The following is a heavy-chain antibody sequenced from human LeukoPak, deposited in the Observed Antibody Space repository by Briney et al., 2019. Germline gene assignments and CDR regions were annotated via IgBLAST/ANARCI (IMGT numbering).Heavy chain of an antibody. CDR3: AREPYSSSWYVHY. J-gene: IGHJ4*02. Sequence: GGSLRLSCAASGFTFSSYSMNWVRQAPGKGLEWVSVIHTDGSTYYAGSVKGRFTISRDNSKNTLYLQMNSLRAEDTAVYYCAREPYSSSWYVHYWGQGTLVTVSS. CDR1: GFTFSSYS. D-gene: IGHD6-13*01. CDR2: IHTDGST. V-gene: IGHV3-66*01.